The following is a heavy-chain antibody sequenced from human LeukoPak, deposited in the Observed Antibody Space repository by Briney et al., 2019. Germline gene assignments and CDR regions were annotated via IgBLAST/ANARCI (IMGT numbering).Heavy chain of an antibody. Sequence: PSETLSLTCSVSGYSIISGYHWAWIRQPPGKGLEWIGSIYRDGSTYYNPSLKSRITMSVDTSKNQFSLEVNSVTAADTAVYYCATDEGWPIEYFQHWGQGTLVTVSS. CDR1: GYSIISGYH. CDR2: IYRDGST. CDR3: ATDEGWPIEYFQH. D-gene: IGHD6-19*01. V-gene: IGHV4-38-2*02. J-gene: IGHJ1*01.